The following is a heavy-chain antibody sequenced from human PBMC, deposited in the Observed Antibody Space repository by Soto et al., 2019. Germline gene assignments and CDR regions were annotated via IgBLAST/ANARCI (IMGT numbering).Heavy chain of an antibody. CDR2: IWYDGSKK. J-gene: IGHJ4*02. CDR3: ARSIN. V-gene: IGHV3-33*01. Sequence: GGSLRLSCAASGFPFSSYGMHWVRQAPGKGLDWVGVIWYDGSKKDYAESVKGRFTISRDNSKNMLYLQMNSLRADDTAVYYCARSINWGQRTLVTVPS. CDR1: GFPFSSYG.